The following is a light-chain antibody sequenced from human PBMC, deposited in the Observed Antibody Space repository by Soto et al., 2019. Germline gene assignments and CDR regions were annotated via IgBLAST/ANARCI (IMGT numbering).Light chain of an antibody. Sequence: DIQMTQSPSTLSASIGDRVTITCRASQTINNWLAWYQQKPGKAPNLLIYHASNLETGVQSRFSGSAFGTEFTLPISSLQPDDFATYYCQHYNSYPWTFGQGTKVEIK. V-gene: IGKV1-5*01. CDR2: HAS. CDR3: QHYNSYPWT. J-gene: IGKJ1*01. CDR1: QTINNW.